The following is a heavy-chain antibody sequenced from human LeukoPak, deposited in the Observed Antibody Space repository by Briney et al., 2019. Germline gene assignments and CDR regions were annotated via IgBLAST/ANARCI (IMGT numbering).Heavy chain of an antibody. V-gene: IGHV4-34*01. J-gene: IGHJ6*03. CDR2: INHSGST. D-gene: IGHD3-3*01. CDR1: GGSFSGYY. Sequence: SETLSLTCAVYGGSFSGYYWSWIRQPPGKGLEWLGEINHSGSTNYNPSLKSRVTISVDTSKNQFSLKLSSVTAADTAVYYCARRRYDFWSGYYPYYYYYYMDVWGKGTTVTVSS. CDR3: ARRRYDFWSGYYPYYYYYYMDV.